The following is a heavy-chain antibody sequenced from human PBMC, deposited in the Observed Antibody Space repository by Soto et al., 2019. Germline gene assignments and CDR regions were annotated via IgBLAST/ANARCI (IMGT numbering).Heavy chain of an antibody. Sequence: PVGSLRLSCAASGFTFSSYSMNWVRQAPGKGLEWVSSISSSSSYIYYADSVKGRFTISRDNAKNSLYLQMNSLRAEDTVVYYCARGIIVGAIRFFYYYYYGMDVWGQGTTVTVSS. J-gene: IGHJ6*02. CDR3: ARGIIVGAIRFFYYYYYGMDV. V-gene: IGHV3-21*01. CDR1: GFTFSSYS. D-gene: IGHD1-26*01. CDR2: ISSSSSYI.